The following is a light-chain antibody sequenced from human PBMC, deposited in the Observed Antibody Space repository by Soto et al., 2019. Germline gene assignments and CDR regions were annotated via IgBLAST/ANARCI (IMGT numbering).Light chain of an antibody. V-gene: IGKV3-15*01. CDR1: QSVSSN. CDR2: GAS. Sequence: EILMTQSPATLSVSPGERATLSCRASQSVSSNLAWYQQKPGQAPRLLIFGASTRATGIPARFSGSGSGTEFTLTISSLQSEDFGVYYCQQYYTWPLTFGGGTKVEIK. CDR3: QQYYTWPLT. J-gene: IGKJ4*01.